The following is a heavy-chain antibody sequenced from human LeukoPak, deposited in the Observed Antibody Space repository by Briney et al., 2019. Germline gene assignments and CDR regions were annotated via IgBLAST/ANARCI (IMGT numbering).Heavy chain of an antibody. CDR1: GYTFTSYG. V-gene: IGHV1-69*04. Sequence: SVKVSCKASGYTFTSYGISWVRQAPGQGLEWMGRIIPVLGIANYAQKFQGRVTITADKSTSTAYIELSSLRSEDTAVYYCARDRLVTYYFDYWGQGTLVTVSS. J-gene: IGHJ4*02. CDR3: ARDRLVTYYFDY. D-gene: IGHD3-16*01. CDR2: IIPVLGIA.